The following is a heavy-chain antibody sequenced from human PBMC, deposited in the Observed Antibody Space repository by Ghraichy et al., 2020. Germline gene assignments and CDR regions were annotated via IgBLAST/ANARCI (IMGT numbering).Heavy chain of an antibody. CDR1: GGSISNSHYY. CDR2: IYYSGST. J-gene: IGHJ2*01. CDR3: ARPGAGWYFDL. V-gene: IGHV4-39*01. D-gene: IGHD3-10*01. Sequence: SETLYLTCTVSGGSISNSHYYWGWIRQAPGKGLEWIGSIYYSGSTYYNPSLKSRVTITVDTSKNQFSLKLTSVTAADTAVYHCARPGAGWYFDLWGRGTLVTVSS.